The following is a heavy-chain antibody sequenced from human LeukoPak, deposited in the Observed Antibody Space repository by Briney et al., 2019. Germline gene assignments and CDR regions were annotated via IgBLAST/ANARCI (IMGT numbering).Heavy chain of an antibody. Sequence: ASVKVSCKASGGTFSSYAISWVRQAPGQGLEWMGRINPNSGGTNYAQKFQGRVTMTRDTSISTAYMELSGLRSDDTAVYYCARDPKGIAAAEGYWGQGTLVTVSS. J-gene: IGHJ4*02. V-gene: IGHV1-2*06. CDR1: GGTFSSYA. D-gene: IGHD6-13*01. CDR3: ARDPKGIAAAEGY. CDR2: INPNSGGT.